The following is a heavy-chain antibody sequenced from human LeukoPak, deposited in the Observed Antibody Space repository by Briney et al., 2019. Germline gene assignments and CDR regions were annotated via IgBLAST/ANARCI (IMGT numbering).Heavy chain of an antibody. V-gene: IGHV1-46*01. CDR3: ARDGERGYSYGYSDY. D-gene: IGHD5-18*01. J-gene: IGHJ4*02. Sequence: GASVKVSCKASGYTFTSYYMHWVRQAPGQGLEWMGIINPSGGSTSYAQKFQGRVTMTRDTSTSTVYMELSSLRSEDTAVYYCARDGERGYSYGYSDYWGQGTLVTVSS. CDR1: GYTFTSYY. CDR2: INPSGGST.